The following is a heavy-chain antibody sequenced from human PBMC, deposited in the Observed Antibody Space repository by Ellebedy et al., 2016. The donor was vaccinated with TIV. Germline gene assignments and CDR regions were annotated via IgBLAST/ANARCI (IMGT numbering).Heavy chain of an antibody. D-gene: IGHD3-22*01. V-gene: IGHV5-51*01. J-gene: IGHJ4*02. CDR3: ARSEYYYDGSGSYYFDY. Sequence: GESLKISCKGSGYNFASQWIGWVRQMPGKGLELMGIIYPGYSDTRYSPSFEGQVTISADKSASTAYLQWSSLKASDTAMYYCARSEYYYDGSGSYYFDYWGQGTLVTVSS. CDR1: GYNFASQW. CDR2: IYPGYSDT.